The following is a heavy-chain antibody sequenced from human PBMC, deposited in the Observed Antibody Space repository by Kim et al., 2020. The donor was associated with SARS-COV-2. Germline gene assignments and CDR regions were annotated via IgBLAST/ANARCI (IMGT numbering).Heavy chain of an antibody. J-gene: IGHJ5*02. Sequence: SETLSLTCAVYGGSFSGYYWSWIRQPPGKGLEWIGEINHSGSTNYNPSLKSRVTISVDTSKNQFSLKLSSVTAADTAVYYCARASMPGYDSSGYYGDFWFDPWGQGTLVTVSS. CDR2: INHSGST. CDR3: ARASMPGYDSSGYYGDFWFDP. CDR1: GGSFSGYY. D-gene: IGHD3-22*01. V-gene: IGHV4-34*01.